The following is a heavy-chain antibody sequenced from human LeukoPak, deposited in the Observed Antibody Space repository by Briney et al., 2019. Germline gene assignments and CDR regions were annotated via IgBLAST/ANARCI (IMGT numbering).Heavy chain of an antibody. Sequence: ASVKVCCKSSGYTFTGYYMHWVRQAPGQGLEWMGWINPNSGGTNYAQKFQGRVTMTRDTSISTAYMELSRLRSDDTAVYYCARVGSSWTRKLWFDPWGQGTLVTVSS. V-gene: IGHV1-2*02. J-gene: IGHJ5*02. D-gene: IGHD6-13*01. CDR3: ARVGSSWTRKLWFDP. CDR1: GYTFTGYY. CDR2: INPNSGGT.